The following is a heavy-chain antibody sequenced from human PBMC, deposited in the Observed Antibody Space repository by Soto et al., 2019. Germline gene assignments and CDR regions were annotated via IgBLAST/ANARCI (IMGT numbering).Heavy chain of an antibody. CDR2: IYYSGST. CDR1: GGSISSGDYY. CDR3: ARQVFWRRSYAFDI. V-gene: IGHV4-39*01. Sequence: PSETLSLTCTVSGGSISSGDYYWSWIRQPPGKGLEWIGSIYYSGSTYYYPSFMSRVTISVDTSKNQFSLKLSFVTAADTAVYYCARQVFWRRSYAFDIWGQGTVVTVSS. J-gene: IGHJ3*02. D-gene: IGHD3-3*01.